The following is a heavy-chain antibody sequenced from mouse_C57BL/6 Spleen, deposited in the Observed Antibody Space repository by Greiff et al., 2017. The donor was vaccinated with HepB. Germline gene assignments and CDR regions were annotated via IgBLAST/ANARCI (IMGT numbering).Heavy chain of an antibody. CDR1: GYTFTSYG. V-gene: IGHV1-81*01. CDR2: IYPRSGNT. D-gene: IGHD1-1*01. J-gene: IGHJ1*03. Sequence: QVQLKQSGAELARPGASVKLSCKASGYTFTSYGISWVKQRTGQGLEWIGEIYPRSGNTYYNEKFKGKATLTADKSSSTAYMELRSLTSEDSAVYFCARRDSYYGSKHWYFDVWGTGTTVTVSS. CDR3: ARRDSYYGSKHWYFDV.